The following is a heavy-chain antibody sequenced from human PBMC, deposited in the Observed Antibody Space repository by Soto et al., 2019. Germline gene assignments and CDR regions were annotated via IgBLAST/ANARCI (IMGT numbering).Heavy chain of an antibody. Sequence: QVQLQESGPGLVKPSETLSLTCTVSGGSISSYYWIWIRQPPGKGLEWIGYIYYSGSTNYNTSLKSRVTISVDTSKNQFSLKLSSVTAADTAVYYCARVLTNGDVFRYFDWLLGAGMDVWGQGTTVTVSS. V-gene: IGHV4-59*01. CDR1: GGSISSYY. D-gene: IGHD3-9*01. J-gene: IGHJ6*02. CDR3: ARVLTNGDVFRYFDWLLGAGMDV. CDR2: IYYSGST.